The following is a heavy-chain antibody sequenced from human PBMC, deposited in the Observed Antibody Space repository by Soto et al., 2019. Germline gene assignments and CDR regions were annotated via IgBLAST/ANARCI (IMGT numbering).Heavy chain of an antibody. D-gene: IGHD3-9*01. Sequence: GGSLRLSCAASGFTFRSYWMQWVRQAPGKGLEWVAYIYSNGKNEYYADSVKGRFTISRDNSKSTLYLQMNSLTPEDTAVCYCSTGYTDWDYFDYWGQGTLVTVSS. V-gene: IGHV3-30*02. CDR3: STGYTDWDYFDY. CDR2: IYSNGKNE. J-gene: IGHJ4*02. CDR1: GFTFRSYW.